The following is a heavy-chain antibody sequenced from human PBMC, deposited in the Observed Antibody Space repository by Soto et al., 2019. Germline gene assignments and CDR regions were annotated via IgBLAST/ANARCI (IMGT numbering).Heavy chain of an antibody. Sequence: GGSLRLSCAASGFTFSDYYMSWIRQAPGKGLEWVSYISSSSSYTNYADSVKGRFTISRDNAKNSLYLQMNSLRAEDTAVYYCARDRVRSWYALSYWGQGTLVTVSS. CDR3: ARDRVRSWYALSY. V-gene: IGHV3-11*06. CDR2: ISSSSSYT. D-gene: IGHD6-13*01. J-gene: IGHJ4*02. CDR1: GFTFSDYY.